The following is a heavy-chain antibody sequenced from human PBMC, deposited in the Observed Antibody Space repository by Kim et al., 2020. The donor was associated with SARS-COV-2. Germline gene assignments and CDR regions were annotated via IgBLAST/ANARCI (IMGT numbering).Heavy chain of an antibody. J-gene: IGHJ6*03. D-gene: IGHD1-7*01. CDR3: AKKKRGELRYYYYYMDV. Sequence: VKGRFTISKDNSKNTLYRQMNSLRAEDTAVYYCAKKKRGELRYYYYYMDVWGKGTTVTVSS. V-gene: IGHV3-23*01.